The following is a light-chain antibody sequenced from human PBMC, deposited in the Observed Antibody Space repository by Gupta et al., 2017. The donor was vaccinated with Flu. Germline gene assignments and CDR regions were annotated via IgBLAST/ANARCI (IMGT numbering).Light chain of an antibody. Sequence: QAVLTQPSSLSASPGASASPTCTLRSGVNIATYSVFWYQQKPGSPPQYLLRYKSDSDKQQVSRVPSRFSGSKDAPANAGTLLISGLQSEDEATYYCMIWYSGACVFGGGTKLTVL. V-gene: IGLV5-45*03. J-gene: IGLJ2*01. CDR1: SGVNIATYS. CDR3: MIWYSGACV. CDR2: YKSDSDK.